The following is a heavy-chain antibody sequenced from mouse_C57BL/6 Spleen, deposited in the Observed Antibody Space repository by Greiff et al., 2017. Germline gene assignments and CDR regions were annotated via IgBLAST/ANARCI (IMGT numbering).Heavy chain of an antibody. V-gene: IGHV1-61*01. D-gene: IGHD1-1*01. CDR3: ARPYYYGSSHWYFDV. CDR1: GYTFTSYW. J-gene: IGHJ1*03. CDR2: IYPSDSET. Sequence: QVQLQQSGAELVRPGSSVKLSCKASGYTFTSYWMDWVKQRPGQGLEWIGNIYPSDSETHYNQKFKDKATLTVDKSSSTAYMQLSSLTSEDSAVYYCARPYYYGSSHWYFDVWGTGTTVTVSS.